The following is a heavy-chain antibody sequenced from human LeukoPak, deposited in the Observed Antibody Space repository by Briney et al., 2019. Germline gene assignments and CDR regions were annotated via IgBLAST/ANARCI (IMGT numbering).Heavy chain of an antibody. J-gene: IGHJ4*02. Sequence: PGGSVRLSCSASGFTFSSYAMHWVRQAPGKGLEYVSAISSNGGSTYYADSVKGRFTISRDNSKNTLYLQMSSLRAEDTAVYYCVKDIAHTVSSLEGYWGRGTLVTVSS. CDR2: ISSNGGST. CDR3: VKDIAHTVSSLEGY. V-gene: IGHV3-64D*06. CDR1: GFTFSSYA. D-gene: IGHD4-11*01.